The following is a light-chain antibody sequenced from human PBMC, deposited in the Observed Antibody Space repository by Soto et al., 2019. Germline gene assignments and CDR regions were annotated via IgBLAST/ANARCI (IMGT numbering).Light chain of an antibody. Sequence: QSALTQPPSASGTPGQSVAISCTGTASDIGGYTFVSWYQQHPGKAPNLLIYDVNKRPSGVPDRFSGSKSGNTASLTVSGLQAEDEADYYCSAHGGTNPYVFGTGTKLTV. J-gene: IGLJ1*01. CDR1: ASDIGGYTF. CDR2: DVN. CDR3: SAHGGTNPYV. V-gene: IGLV2-8*01.